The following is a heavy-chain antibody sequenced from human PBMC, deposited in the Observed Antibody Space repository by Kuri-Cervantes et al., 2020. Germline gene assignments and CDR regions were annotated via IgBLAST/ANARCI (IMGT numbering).Heavy chain of an antibody. J-gene: IGHJ6*03. D-gene: IGHD3-16*01. Sequence: GEYLKISCEASGFTFSSYAMSWVRQAPGKGLEWVSAISGSGGSTYYADSVKGRFTITRYNSKNTLYLQMNSLRAEDTAVYYCARSQFGHNYYYYMDVWGKGTTVTVSS. CDR3: ARSQFGHNYYYYMDV. CDR1: GFTFSSYA. CDR2: ISGSGGST. V-gene: IGHV3-23*01.